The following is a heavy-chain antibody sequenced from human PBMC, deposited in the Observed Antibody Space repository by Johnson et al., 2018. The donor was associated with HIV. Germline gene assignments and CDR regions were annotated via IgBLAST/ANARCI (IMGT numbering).Heavy chain of an antibody. D-gene: IGHD1-7*01. Sequence: EVQLVESGGGVVQPGRSLRLSCAASGFTFSSYWMNWVRQAPGKGLEWEANIKQEGSEKYYVDTVKGRITISRDNAKNSLYLQMNSLRAEDTAVYYCAFRHNWNYGDVFDIWGQGTMVTVSS. CDR1: GFTFSSYW. CDR3: AFRHNWNYGDVFDI. J-gene: IGHJ3*02. CDR2: IKQEGSEK. V-gene: IGHV3-7*01.